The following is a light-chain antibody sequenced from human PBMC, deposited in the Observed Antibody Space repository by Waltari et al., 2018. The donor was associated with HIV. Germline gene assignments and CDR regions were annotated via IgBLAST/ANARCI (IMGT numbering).Light chain of an antibody. Sequence: QSALTQPASVSGSPGQSITISCDLNAHAYVSWYQRHPGKAPKVIIYEVTNRPSGLSNRFSGSKSGNTATLTISGLQPEDEADYFCTSYISGTSPVFGRGTRVTVL. V-gene: IGLV2-14*01. CDR1: DLNAHAY. CDR2: EVT. J-gene: IGLJ2*01. CDR3: TSYISGTSPV.